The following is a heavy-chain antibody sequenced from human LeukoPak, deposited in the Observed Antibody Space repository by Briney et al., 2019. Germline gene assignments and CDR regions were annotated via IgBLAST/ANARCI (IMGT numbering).Heavy chain of an antibody. J-gene: IGHJ4*02. D-gene: IGHD3-3*01. CDR3: ARDLLPMTKAGVVND. V-gene: IGHV1-69*01. CDR2: VLPIFGIT. CDR1: GGSFSSYG. Sequence: SVKVSCKASGGSFSSYGISWVRQAPGQGLEWMGGVLPIFGITNYAQRFQGRVAITADESRSTAYMELSSLTSDDTAVYYCARDLLPMTKAGVVNDWGQGSLVIVSA.